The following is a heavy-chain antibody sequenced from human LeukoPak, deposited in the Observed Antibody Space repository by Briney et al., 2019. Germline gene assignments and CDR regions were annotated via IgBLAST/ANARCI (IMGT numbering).Heavy chain of an antibody. CDR2: INHSGST. D-gene: IGHD2-2*01. CDR3: ARGKDIVVVPAANNWFDP. V-gene: IGHV4-34*01. J-gene: IGHJ5*02. Sequence: SETLSLTCAVYGGSFSGYYWSWIRQPPGKGLEWIGEINHSGSTNYNPSLKSRVTISVDTSKKQFSLKLSSVTAADTAVYYCARGKDIVVVPAANNWFDPWGQGTLVTVSS. CDR1: GGSFSGYY.